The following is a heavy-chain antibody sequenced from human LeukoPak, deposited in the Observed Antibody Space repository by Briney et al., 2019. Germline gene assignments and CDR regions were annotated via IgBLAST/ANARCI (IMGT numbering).Heavy chain of an antibody. J-gene: IGHJ4*02. CDR3: ASVSSLALYFDY. CDR1: GFTFSDHY. CDR2: IYAGGST. D-gene: IGHD6-6*01. V-gene: IGHV3-66*01. Sequence: PGGSLRLSCAVSGFTFSDHYMHWVRQAPGKGLEWVSVIYAGGSTYYADSVKGRFTISRDNSKNTLYLQMNSLRAEDTAVYYCASVSSLALYFDYWGQGTLVTVSS.